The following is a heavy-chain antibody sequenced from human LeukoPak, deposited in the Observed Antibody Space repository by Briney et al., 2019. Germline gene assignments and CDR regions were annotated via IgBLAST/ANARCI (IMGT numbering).Heavy chain of an antibody. J-gene: IGHJ5*02. D-gene: IGHD3-3*01. CDR3: ARVEESEWLANNWFDP. Sequence: PSQTLSLTCTVSGGSISSGGYYWSWIRQPPGKGLEWIGYIYHSGSTYYNPSLKSRVTISVDRSKNQFSLKLISVTAADTAVYFCARVEESEWLANNWFDPWGQGTLVTVSS. CDR1: GGSISSGGYY. CDR2: IYHSGST. V-gene: IGHV4-30-2*01.